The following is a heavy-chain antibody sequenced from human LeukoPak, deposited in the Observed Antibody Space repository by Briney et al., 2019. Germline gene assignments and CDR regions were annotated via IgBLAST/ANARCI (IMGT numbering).Heavy chain of an antibody. Sequence: SETLSLTCTVSGGSISSSSYYWGWIRQPPGKGLEWIGSIYYSGSTYYNPSLKSRVTISVDTSKNQFSLKLSSVTAADTAVYYCARTQEWAHYYGSGSYHKVPTYMDVWDKGTTVTVSS. CDR2: IYYSGST. V-gene: IGHV4-39*07. J-gene: IGHJ6*03. CDR3: ARTQEWAHYYGSGSYHKVPTYMDV. D-gene: IGHD3-10*01. CDR1: GGSISSSSYY.